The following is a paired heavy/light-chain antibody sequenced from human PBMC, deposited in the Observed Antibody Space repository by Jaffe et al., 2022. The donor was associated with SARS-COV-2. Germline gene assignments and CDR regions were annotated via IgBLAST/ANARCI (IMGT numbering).Light chain of an antibody. CDR2: GAA. J-gene: IGKJ1*01. Sequence: EIVMTQSPATLSVSPGERATLSCRASQSVSNLAWYQQKRGLAPRLLIYGAATRATDIPARFSGSGSGTEFSLTISSLQSEDFAVYYCQQYNNWPPTFGQGTKVEIK. CDR1: QSVSN. V-gene: IGKV3-15*01. CDR3: QQYNNWPPT.
Heavy chain of an antibody. Sequence: EVQLVESGGGLVKPGGSLRLSCAASGFTFSSYTMNWVRQAPGKGLEWVSSLSRNSDYIHYADSVKGRFTISRDNAKNSLYLQMNSLRAEDTAVYYCAREGPRDSNGLYYPLGYWGQGSLVTVSS. D-gene: IGHD3-22*01. CDR1: GFTFSSYT. J-gene: IGHJ4*02. V-gene: IGHV3-21*01. CDR2: LSRNSDYI. CDR3: AREGPRDSNGLYYPLGY.